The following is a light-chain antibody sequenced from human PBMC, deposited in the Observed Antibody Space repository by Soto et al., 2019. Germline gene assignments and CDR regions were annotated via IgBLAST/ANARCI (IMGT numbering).Light chain of an antibody. Sequence: IQLTQSPSSLSASVGDRVTITCRASQDSTKYLAWYQQKPGKAPNLLIYDASNRATGIPARFSGSGSGTDFTLTISSLEPEDFAVYYCLQRSNWPITFGQGTRLEIK. V-gene: IGKV1-9*01. CDR2: DAS. CDR3: LQRSNWPIT. J-gene: IGKJ5*01. CDR1: QDSTKY.